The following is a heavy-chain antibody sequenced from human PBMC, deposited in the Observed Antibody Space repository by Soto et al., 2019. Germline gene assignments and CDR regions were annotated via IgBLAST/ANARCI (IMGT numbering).Heavy chain of an antibody. Sequence: RGESLKISCKGSAYTFTSYWITWVRQMPGKGLEWMGRIDPSDSYTDYSPSFEGHVTISADKSITTAYLQWSGLKASDTAMYYCARPYGPLLSTSWHSYALDIWGQGTMVTVSS. CDR1: AYTFTSYW. V-gene: IGHV5-10-1*01. J-gene: IGHJ3*02. D-gene: IGHD2-2*01. CDR3: ARPYGPLLSTSWHSYALDI. CDR2: IDPSDSYT.